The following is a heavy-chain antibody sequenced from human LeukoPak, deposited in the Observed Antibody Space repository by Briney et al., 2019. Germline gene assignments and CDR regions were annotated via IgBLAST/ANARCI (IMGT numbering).Heavy chain of an antibody. D-gene: IGHD3-22*01. CDR2: ISPYKGST. V-gene: IGHV1-18*01. CDR1: GYTFTSYG. CDR3: ARDSLPYYYDSSGPIDY. J-gene: IGHJ4*02. Sequence: ASVKVSCKASGYTFTSYGISWVRQAPGQGLEWMGWISPYKGSTNYAQNLQGRLTMTTDTSTRTAYMELGGLRSDDTAVYYCARDSLPYYYDSSGPIDYWGQGTLVTVSS.